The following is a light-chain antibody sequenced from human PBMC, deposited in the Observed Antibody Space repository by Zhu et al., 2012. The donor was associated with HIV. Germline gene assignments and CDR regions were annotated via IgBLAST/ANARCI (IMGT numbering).Light chain of an antibody. Sequence: EIVLTQSPGTLSLSPGERATLSCRASQSISSTYLAWYQQRPGQAPRLLIYGASSRATGIPDRFSGSGSGTDFTLTINRLEPEDFAVYYCQQYSSSFTFGGGTKVEIK. CDR2: GAS. CDR3: QQYSSSFT. CDR1: QSISSTY. V-gene: IGKV3-20*01. J-gene: IGKJ4*01.